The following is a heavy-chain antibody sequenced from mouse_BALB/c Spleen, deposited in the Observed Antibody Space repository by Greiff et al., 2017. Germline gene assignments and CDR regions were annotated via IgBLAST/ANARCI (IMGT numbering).Heavy chain of an antibody. CDR2: INPSNGGT. CDR1: GYTFTSYY. CDR3: TRGGNYDAFDY. V-gene: IGHV1S81*02. J-gene: IGHJ2*01. Sequence: QVHVKQSGAELVKPGASVKLSCKASGYTFTSYYMYWVKQRPGQGLEWIGEINPSNGGTNFNEKFKSKATLTVDKSSSTAYMQLSSLTSEDSAVYYCTRGGNYDAFDYWGQGTTLTVSS. D-gene: IGHD2-1*01.